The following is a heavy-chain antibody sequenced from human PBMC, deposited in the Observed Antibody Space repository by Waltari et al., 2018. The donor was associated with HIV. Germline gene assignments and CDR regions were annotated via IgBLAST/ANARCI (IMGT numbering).Heavy chain of an antibody. CDR3: TTIQFYYVFEF. J-gene: IGHJ4*02. CDR1: GISVSYAR. D-gene: IGHD3-10*02. V-gene: IGHV3-15*01. CDR2: IKTKTDGGTV. Sequence: EVQLVESGGGMGKPGWALRLSCVVFGISVSYARMSWVRQAPGKGLEWVGHIKTKTDGGTVDYAAPVTGRFTISRDDSQSTLYLEINSLKTEDTAVYYCTTIQFYYVFEFWGQGTLVTVSS.